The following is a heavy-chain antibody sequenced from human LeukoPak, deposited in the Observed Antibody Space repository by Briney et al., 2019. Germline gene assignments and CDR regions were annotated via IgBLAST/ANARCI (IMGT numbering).Heavy chain of an antibody. Sequence: PGGSLRLSCAASGFTFSSYSMNWVRQAPGKGLEWVSSISSSSSYIYYADSVKGRFTISRDNAKNSLYLQMNSLRAEDTAVYYCATENYDFWSGYINYWGQGTLVTVSS. V-gene: IGHV3-21*01. CDR1: GFTFSSYS. D-gene: IGHD3-3*01. J-gene: IGHJ4*02. CDR3: ATENYDFWSGYINY. CDR2: ISSSSSYI.